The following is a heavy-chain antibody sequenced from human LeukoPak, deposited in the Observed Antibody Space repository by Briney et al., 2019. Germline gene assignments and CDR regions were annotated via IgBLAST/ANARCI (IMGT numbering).Heavy chain of an antibody. CDR2: IDTNSFYI. Sequence: GGSLRLSCEASGFIISGHSMNWVRQAPGKGLEWVASIDTNSFYIYHADAVMGRFTISRDNAKNSLYLQMTSLRVEDTAVYYCARVSDDSGWNFDYWGQGTLVTVSS. CDR1: GFIISGHS. D-gene: IGHD6-19*01. CDR3: ARVSDDSGWNFDY. V-gene: IGHV3-21*01. J-gene: IGHJ4*02.